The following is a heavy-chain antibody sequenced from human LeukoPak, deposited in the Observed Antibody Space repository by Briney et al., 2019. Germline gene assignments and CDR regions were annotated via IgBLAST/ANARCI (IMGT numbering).Heavy chain of an antibody. CDR2: IYTSGST. J-gene: IGHJ5*02. CDR1: DGSISSYY. D-gene: IGHD3-9*01. Sequence: SETLSLTCTVSDGSISSYYWSWIRQPAGKGLEWIGRIYTSGSTNYNPSLKSRVTMSVDTSKNQFSLKLSSVTAADTAVYYCARYKNYDILTGYYTGWFDPWGQGTLVTVSS. CDR3: ARYKNYDILTGYYTGWFDP. V-gene: IGHV4-4*07.